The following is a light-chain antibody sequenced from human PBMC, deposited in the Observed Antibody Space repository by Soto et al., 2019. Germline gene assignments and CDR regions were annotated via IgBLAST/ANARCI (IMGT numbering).Light chain of an antibody. CDR3: QLYVDSPPRWT. Sequence: EIVMTQSPVTLSVSPGERATLSCTASQSVNNNVAWYQQKPGHTPRLLIYGASSRATGIPDRFSGSGSGTDFTLTISRLEPEDFAVYYCQLYVDSPPRWTFGQGTKVDI. CDR1: QSVNNN. V-gene: IGKV3-20*01. J-gene: IGKJ1*01. CDR2: GAS.